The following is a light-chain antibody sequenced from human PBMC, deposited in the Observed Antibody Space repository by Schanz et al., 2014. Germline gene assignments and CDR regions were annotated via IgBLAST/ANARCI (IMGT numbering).Light chain of an antibody. CDR2: GAS. V-gene: IGKV3-20*01. CDR3: QHYGSSPWT. CDR1: QSVSSID. Sequence: EIVLTQSPGALSLSPGDRATLSCRASQSVSSIDLAWYQQKPGQAPNVLIYGASRRATGIPDRFSGSGSGTDFTLTISRLEPEDFAVYYCQHYGSSPWTFGQGTKVEIK. J-gene: IGKJ1*01.